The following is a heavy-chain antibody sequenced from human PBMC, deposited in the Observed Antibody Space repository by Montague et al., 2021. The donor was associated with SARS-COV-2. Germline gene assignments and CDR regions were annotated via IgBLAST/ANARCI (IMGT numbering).Heavy chain of an antibody. J-gene: IGHJ6*02. V-gene: IGHV3-23*01. Sequence: SLRLSCAASGFTFSSYGMFWVRQTPGKGLEWVSAISGGGDMTYYADSVKGRFTISRDNSKNTLYLQMNTLRAEDTAVYYCASFTMVRGAPGYGMDVWGQGTTVTVSS. CDR1: GFTFSSYG. D-gene: IGHD3-10*01. CDR3: ASFTMVRGAPGYGMDV. CDR2: ISGGGDMT.